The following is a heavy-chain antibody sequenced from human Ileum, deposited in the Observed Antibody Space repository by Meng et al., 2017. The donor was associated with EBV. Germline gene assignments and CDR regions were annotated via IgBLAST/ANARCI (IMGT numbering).Heavy chain of an antibody. CDR3: ARVSGMVRGVTPRRFDY. CDR2: VYYTGSA. CDR1: NDSINTGNY. Sequence: QVPLQESVPGLVRPSETLSPTCTGPNDSINTGNYWNWVRQSPGKGLEWIGYVYYTGSAKYSPSLKSRVTISLDASKNQFSLMLSAVTAADTAVYYCARVSGMVRGVTPRRFDYWGQGTLGTVS. J-gene: IGHJ4*02. D-gene: IGHD3-10*01. V-gene: IGHV4-61*01.